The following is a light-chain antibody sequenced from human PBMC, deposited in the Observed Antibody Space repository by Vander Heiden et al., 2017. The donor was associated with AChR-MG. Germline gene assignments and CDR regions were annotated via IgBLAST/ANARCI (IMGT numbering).Light chain of an antibody. Sequence: SYELTQPPSVSVSPGQTASITCSGDKLGDKYACWYQQKPGQSPVRGIYQDSKRPSGIPERFSGSNSGNKATLTISGTQAMDEADDYCQAWDSSTVVCGGGTKLNGL. J-gene: IGLJ2*01. CDR3: QAWDSSTVV. CDR2: QDS. CDR1: KLGDKY. V-gene: IGLV3-1*01.